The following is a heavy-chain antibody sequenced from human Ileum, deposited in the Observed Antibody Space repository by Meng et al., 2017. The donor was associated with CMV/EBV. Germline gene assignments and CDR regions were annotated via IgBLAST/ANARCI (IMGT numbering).Heavy chain of an antibody. J-gene: IGHJ6*02. CDR1: GFTFSTYT. D-gene: IGHD4-17*01. CDR2: SSSSSSYI. CDR3: TTPPSTQFSFSATAV. V-gene: IGHV3-21*01. Sequence: GGSLRLSCAASGFTFSTYTMNWVRQAPGKGLEWVSSSSSSSSYIYYADSVKGRFTISRDNPNKSHYLKMNNLRAEDTAVYYCTTPPSTQFSFSATAVWGQGTMVTVSS.